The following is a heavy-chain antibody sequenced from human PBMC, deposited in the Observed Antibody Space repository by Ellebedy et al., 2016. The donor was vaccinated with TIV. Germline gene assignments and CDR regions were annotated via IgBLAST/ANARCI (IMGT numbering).Heavy chain of an antibody. CDR2: IRDIDGNT. Sequence: GESLKISCAASGFDFIMYAMSWVRQAPGKGLEWVSHIRDIDGNTDYADSVKGRFTISRDNSKNTLYLQMNRLRAEDTAIYYCAKDLVVGRTVGVTEKMDYWGQGALVTVSS. J-gene: IGHJ4*02. CDR1: GFDFIMYA. CDR3: AKDLVVGRTVGVTEKMDY. V-gene: IGHV3-23*01. D-gene: IGHD1-26*01.